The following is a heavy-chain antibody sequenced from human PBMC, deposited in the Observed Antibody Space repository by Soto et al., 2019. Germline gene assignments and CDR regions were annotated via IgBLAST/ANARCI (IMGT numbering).Heavy chain of an antibody. V-gene: IGHV4-34*01. D-gene: IGHD6-19*01. CDR1: GGSFSGYY. J-gene: IGHJ6*02. CDR2: INHSGST. Sequence: LTCAVYGGSFSGYYWSWIRQPPGKGLEWIGEINHSGSTNYNPSLKSRVTISVDTSKNQFSLKLSSVTAADTAVYYCARAVDGTFYYYGMDVWGQGTTVTVSS. CDR3: ARAVDGTFYYYGMDV.